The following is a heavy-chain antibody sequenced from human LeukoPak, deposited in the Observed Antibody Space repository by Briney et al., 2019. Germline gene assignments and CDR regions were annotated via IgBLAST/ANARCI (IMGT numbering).Heavy chain of an antibody. V-gene: IGHV3-7*01. CDR3: XXXXXXXXXXXXAXXI. CDR1: GFTXSSYW. CDR2: IKQDGNEK. J-gene: IGHJ3*02. Sequence: GFTXSSYWMSWVRQAPGKGXEWVANIKQDGNEKYYVDSVKGRFTISRDNSKXTLYLQMNSLRAEDTAVYYXXXXXXXXXXXXXAXXIWGQGTXVTVSS.